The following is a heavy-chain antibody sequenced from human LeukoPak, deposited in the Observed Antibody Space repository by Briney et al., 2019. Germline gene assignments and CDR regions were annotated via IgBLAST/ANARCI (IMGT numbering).Heavy chain of an antibody. CDR1: RGSPSSSSSY. J-gene: IGHJ4*02. V-gene: IGHV4-39*07. CDR2: IYYVGST. D-gene: IGHD2-2*01. CDR3: ARDFGPGPIGGYCSSTSCPWDY. Sequence: SEALSLTCTVSRGSPSSSSSYWGWIRHPPGKGLEWIGSIYYVGSTYYNPSLKSRVTISVDTSKNQCSLKLSSVTAADTAVYYCARDFGPGPIGGYCSSTSCPWDYWGQGTLVTVSS.